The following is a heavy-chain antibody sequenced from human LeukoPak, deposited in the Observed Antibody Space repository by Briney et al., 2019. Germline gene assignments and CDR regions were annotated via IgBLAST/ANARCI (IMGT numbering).Heavy chain of an antibody. CDR3: ARDGYSGSYYDY. J-gene: IGHJ4*02. D-gene: IGHD1-26*01. CDR1: GFSFSRYW. CDR2: IKQDGSEI. V-gene: IGHV3-7*04. Sequence: GGSLRLSCAASGFSFSRYWMSWVRRAPGRGLEWVANIKQDGSEIYYVDSVKGRFTISRDNAKNSLYLQVSSLRPEDTAVYYCARDGYSGSYYDYWGQGTLVTVSS.